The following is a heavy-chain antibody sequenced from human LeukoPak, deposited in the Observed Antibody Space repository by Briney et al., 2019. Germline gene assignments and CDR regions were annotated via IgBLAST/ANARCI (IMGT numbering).Heavy chain of an antibody. J-gene: IGHJ4*02. V-gene: IGHV1-2*02. CDR1: GYTFSDYY. Sequence: ASVKVSCKTSGYTFSDYYIHWIRQAPGQGLEWMGWIHPNSGGTNYAQKFQGRVTMTRDTSISTAYMELSRLRSDDTAVYYCARDRWYKGYSSGWYSNYWGQGTLVTVSS. CDR3: ARDRWYKGYSSGWYSNY. D-gene: IGHD6-19*01. CDR2: IHPNSGGT.